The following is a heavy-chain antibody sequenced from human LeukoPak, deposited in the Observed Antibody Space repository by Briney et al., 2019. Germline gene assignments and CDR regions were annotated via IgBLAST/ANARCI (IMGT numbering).Heavy chain of an antibody. CDR1: GGSISSSNW. CDR3: ARRQTYSSSWTTIDY. V-gene: IGHV4-4*02. J-gene: IGHJ4*02. CDR2: IYHSGST. Sequence: SETLSLTCTVSGGSISSSNWWSWVRQPPGKGLEWIGEIYHSGSTNYNPSLKSRVTISVDKSKNQFSLKLSSVTAADTAVYYCARRQTYSSSWTTIDYWGQGTLVTVSS. D-gene: IGHD6-13*01.